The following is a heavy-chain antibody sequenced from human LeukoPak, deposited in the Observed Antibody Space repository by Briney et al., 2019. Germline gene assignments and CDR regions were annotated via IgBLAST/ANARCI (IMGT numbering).Heavy chain of an antibody. CDR1: GLTFYNTW. Sequence: GGSLRLSCTVSGLTFYNTWMNWVRRAPGKGLEWVGRIKTKSDGGTTDYAAPTKGRFTISRDDSKNTLFLQMNSLKTEDTAVYYCATGGYDFSYWGQGTLVTVSS. J-gene: IGHJ4*02. CDR3: ATGGYDFSY. CDR2: IKTKSDGGTT. D-gene: IGHD5-12*01. V-gene: IGHV3-15*07.